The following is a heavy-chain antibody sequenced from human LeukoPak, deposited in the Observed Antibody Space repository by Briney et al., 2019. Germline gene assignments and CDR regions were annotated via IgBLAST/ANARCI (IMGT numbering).Heavy chain of an antibody. J-gene: IGHJ6*02. CDR1: GFTFSSYE. D-gene: IGHD5-18*01. CDR3: ARDPKGYRYEYGFYYYYGMDV. Sequence: PGGSLRLSCAASGFTFSSYEMNWVRQAPGKGLEWVSYISSSGSTIYYADSVKGRFTISRDNAKNSLYLQMNSLRAEDTAVYYCARDPKGYRYEYGFYYYYGMDVWGQGTTVTVSS. CDR2: ISSSGSTI. V-gene: IGHV3-48*03.